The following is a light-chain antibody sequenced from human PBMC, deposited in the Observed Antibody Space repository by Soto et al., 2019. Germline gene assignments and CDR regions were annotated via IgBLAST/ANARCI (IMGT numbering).Light chain of an antibody. Sequence: QPALTQPASMSGSPGQSITISFTGTSSDVRSCNLVSWFDQHTDKAPKVRIFEATQRPSGVSHRFSGSRSGNTASLTISGLQAEDEADYYCCSYAGGGTSRVFGTGTKVTVL. J-gene: IGLJ1*01. CDR1: SSDVRSCNL. CDR2: EAT. V-gene: IGLV2-23*01. CDR3: CSYAGGGTSRV.